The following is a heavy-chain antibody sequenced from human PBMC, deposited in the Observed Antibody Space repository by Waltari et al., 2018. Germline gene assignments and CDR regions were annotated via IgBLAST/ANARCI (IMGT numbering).Heavy chain of an antibody. D-gene: IGHD6-13*01. V-gene: IGHV4-4*07. CDR1: GGSISSYY. CDR3: ARDGSSWDENDAFDI. Sequence: QVQLQESGPGLVKPSETLSLTCTVSGGSISSYYWSWIRQPAGKGLEWIGRIYTSGSTNYNPSLKSRVTMSVDTSKNQFSLKLSSVTAADTAVYYCARDGSSWDENDAFDIWGQGTMVTVSS. CDR2: IYTSGST. J-gene: IGHJ3*02.